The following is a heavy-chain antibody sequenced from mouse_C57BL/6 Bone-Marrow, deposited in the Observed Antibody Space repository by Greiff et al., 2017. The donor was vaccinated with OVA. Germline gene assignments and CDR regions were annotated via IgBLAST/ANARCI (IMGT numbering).Heavy chain of an antibody. CDR2: IYPRSGNT. CDR3: ARSPLTKGDYCDY. V-gene: IGHV1-81*01. D-gene: IGHD6-1*01. J-gene: IGHJ2*01. CDR1: GYTFTSYG. Sequence: QVQLQQSGAELARPGASVKLSCKASGYTFTSYGISWVTQRTGQGLEWIGEIYPRSGNTYYNEKFKGKATLTADKSSSTAYMELRSLTSEDSAVYFCARSPLTKGDYCDYWGQGTTLTVSS.